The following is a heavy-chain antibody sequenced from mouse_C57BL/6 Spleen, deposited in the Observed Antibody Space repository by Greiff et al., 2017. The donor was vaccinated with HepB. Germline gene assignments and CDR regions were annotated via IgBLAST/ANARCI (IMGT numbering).Heavy chain of an antibody. CDR3: ASHYGSYFDV. Sequence: QVQLQQPGAELVMPGASVKLSCKASGYTFTSYWMHWVKQRPGQGLEWIGEIDPSDSYTNYNQKFKGKSTLTVDKSSSTAYMQLSSLTSEDSAVYYCASHYGSYFDVWGTGTTVTVSS. J-gene: IGHJ1*03. V-gene: IGHV1-69*01. D-gene: IGHD1-1*01. CDR2: IDPSDSYT. CDR1: GYTFTSYW.